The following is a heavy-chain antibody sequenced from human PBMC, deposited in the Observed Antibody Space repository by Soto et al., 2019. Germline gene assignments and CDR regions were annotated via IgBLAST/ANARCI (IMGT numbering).Heavy chain of an antibody. V-gene: IGHV3-9*01. J-gene: IGHJ4*02. D-gene: IGHD3-10*01. CDR1: GFRFEQYV. CDR3: VKDAPNGSIDD. CDR2: VSPTGDTL. Sequence: VQVVASGGGLVHLARSRRLPCQVSGFRFEQYVLHWVRQAPGKGLGSVSTVSPTGDTLAYADSVEGRFTVSRDNAKNSLYLQMNSLKGDDTAFYYCVKDAPNGSIDDWGQGTLVTVSS.